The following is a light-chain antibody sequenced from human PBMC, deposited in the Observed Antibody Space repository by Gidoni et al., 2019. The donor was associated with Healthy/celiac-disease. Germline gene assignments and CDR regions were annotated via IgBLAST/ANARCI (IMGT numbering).Light chain of an antibody. Sequence: EIVLTQSPGTLSLSTGERATLSCRASQIGSSSYLAWYQQKPGQAPLLLIYGESTRATGIPDRFSGSGSGTDFTLTISRLEPEDFAVYYCQQYGSSQYTFGQGTKLEIK. CDR2: GES. V-gene: IGKV3-20*01. J-gene: IGKJ2*01. CDR3: QQYGSSQYT. CDR1: QIGSSSY.